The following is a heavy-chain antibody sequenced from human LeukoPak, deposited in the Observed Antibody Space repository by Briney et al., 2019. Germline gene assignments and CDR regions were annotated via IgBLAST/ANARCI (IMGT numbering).Heavy chain of an antibody. Sequence: ETLSLTCAVSGGSISSSIWWSWVRQPPGKGLEWIGEIYHSGSTNYNPSLKSRVTISADKSKNQFSLKLSSVTAADTAVYYCARASCSSTSCYAKPVGWFDPWGQGTLVTVSS. CDR1: GGSISSSIW. D-gene: IGHD2-2*01. CDR2: IYHSGST. V-gene: IGHV4-4*02. J-gene: IGHJ5*02. CDR3: ARASCSSTSCYAKPVGWFDP.